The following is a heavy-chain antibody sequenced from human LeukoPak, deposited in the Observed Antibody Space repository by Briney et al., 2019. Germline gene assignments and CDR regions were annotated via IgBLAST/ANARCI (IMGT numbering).Heavy chain of an antibody. CDR2: ISSSSSYI. V-gene: IGHV3-21*01. CDR1: GFTFSSYS. CDR3: ARDCSGGSCYSRHFDY. D-gene: IGHD2-15*01. J-gene: IGHJ4*02. Sequence: GGSLRLSCAASGFTFSSYSMNWVRQAPGKGLEWVSSISSSSSYIYYADSVKGRFTISRDNAKNSLYLQMNSLRAEDTAVYYCARDCSGGSCYSRHFDYWGQGTLVAVSS.